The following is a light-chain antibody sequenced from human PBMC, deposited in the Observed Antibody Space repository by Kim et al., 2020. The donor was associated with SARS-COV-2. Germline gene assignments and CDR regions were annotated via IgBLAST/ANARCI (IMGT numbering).Light chain of an antibody. CDR1: SLRSFY. CDR3: NSRDSSGNLVV. Sequence: ALGQKIRITCQGDSLRSFYASWYQQKPGHAPVLVIYGKNNRPSGIPDRFSGSSSGNTASLTITGAQAEDEADYYCNSRDSSGNLVVFGGGTQLTVL. V-gene: IGLV3-19*01. J-gene: IGLJ2*01. CDR2: GKN.